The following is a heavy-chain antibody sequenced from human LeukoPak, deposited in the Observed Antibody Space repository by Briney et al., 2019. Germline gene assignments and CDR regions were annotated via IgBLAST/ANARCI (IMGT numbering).Heavy chain of an antibody. CDR2: ISGSGSTI. J-gene: IGHJ6*02. Sequence: GGSLRPSCAASGLTFSDYYMSWIRQAPGKGLEWVSYISGSGSTIYYADSVKGRFTNSRDNAKNSLYLQMDSLSAEDTAVYYCTTLHYYGMVVWGPGTTVTVS. CDR3: TTLHYYGMVV. CDR1: GLTFSDYY. V-gene: IGHV3-11*01.